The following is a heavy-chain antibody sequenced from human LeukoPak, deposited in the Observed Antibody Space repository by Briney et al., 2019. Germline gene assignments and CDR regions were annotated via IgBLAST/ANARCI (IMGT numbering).Heavy chain of an antibody. J-gene: IGHJ4*02. D-gene: IGHD2-15*01. CDR3: ATSCSGGSCYSFSY. CDR2: FDPEDGET. V-gene: IGHV1-24*01. CDR1: GYTLTELS. Sequence: ASVKVSCKVSGYTLTELSMHWVRQAPGKGLEWMGGFDPEDGETIYAQKFQGRVTMTEDTSTDTAYMELSSLRSEDTAVYYCATSCSGGSCYSFSYWGQGTLVTVSS.